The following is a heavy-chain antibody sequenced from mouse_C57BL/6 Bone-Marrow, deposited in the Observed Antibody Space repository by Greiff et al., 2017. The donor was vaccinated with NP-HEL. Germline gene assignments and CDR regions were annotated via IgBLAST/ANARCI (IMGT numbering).Heavy chain of an antibody. J-gene: IGHJ2*01. CDR1: GYTFTSYW. V-gene: IGHV1-55*01. D-gene: IGHD2-10*01. Sequence: QVQLKQPGAELVKPGASVKMSCKASGYTFTSYWITWVKQRPGQGLEWIGDIYPGSGSTNYNEKFKSKVTLTVDTSSSTAYMQLSSLTSEDSAVEYCATAYFYYFDYWGQGTTLTVSS. CDR2: IYPGSGST. CDR3: ATAYFYYFDY.